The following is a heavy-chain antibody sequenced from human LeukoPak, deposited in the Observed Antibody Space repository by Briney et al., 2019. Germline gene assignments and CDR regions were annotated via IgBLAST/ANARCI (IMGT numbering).Heavy chain of an antibody. CDR3: ARSKNYYYYGMDV. Sequence: SETLSLTCAVYGGSFSGYYWSWTRQPPGKGLEWIGEINHSGSTNYNPSLKSRVTISVDTSKNQFSLKLSSVTAADTAVYYCARSKNYYYYGMDVWGQGTTVTVSS. J-gene: IGHJ6*02. V-gene: IGHV4-34*01. CDR1: GGSFSGYY. CDR2: INHSGST.